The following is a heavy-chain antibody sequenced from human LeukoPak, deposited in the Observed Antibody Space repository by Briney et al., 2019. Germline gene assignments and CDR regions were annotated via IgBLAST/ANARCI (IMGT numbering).Heavy chain of an antibody. Sequence: SETLSLTCTVSGVSIGSYYWSWIRQPPGKGLEWIGYIDYSGNTNPHASLKSRVTISIDTSKNQFSLKLSSLTAADTAAYYCARHGSSYSFDYWGQGTLVTVSS. CDR3: ARHGSSYSFDY. CDR2: IDYSGNT. J-gene: IGHJ4*02. V-gene: IGHV4-59*08. CDR1: GVSIGSYY. D-gene: IGHD6-13*01.